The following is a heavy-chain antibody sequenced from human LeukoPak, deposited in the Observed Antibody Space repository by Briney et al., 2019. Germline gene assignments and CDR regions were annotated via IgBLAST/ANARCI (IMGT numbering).Heavy chain of an antibody. D-gene: IGHD5-18*01. CDR2: TYHSGST. J-gene: IGHJ3*02. Sequence: PSETLSLTCTVSGGSISRTGYSWSWIRQPPGQGLEWLAYTYHSGSTYYNPSLKSRLTISLDRSRNQFSLNLSSVTAADSAVYYCARGVDTASGDGFDIWGQGTMVTVSS. CDR1: GGSISRTGYS. CDR3: ARGVDTASGDGFDI. V-gene: IGHV4-30-2*01.